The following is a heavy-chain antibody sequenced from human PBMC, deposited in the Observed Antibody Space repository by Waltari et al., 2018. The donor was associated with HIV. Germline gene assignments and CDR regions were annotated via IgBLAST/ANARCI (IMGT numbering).Heavy chain of an antibody. CDR1: GFTFSNYW. D-gene: IGHD4-4*01. J-gene: IGHJ4*02. CDR2: INRDGSST. Sequence: EVQLVESGGGSVQPGGSLRLSCAASGFTFSNYWMHWVRQAPGKGLVWVSRINRDGSSTSYADSVKGRFTISRDNAKNTVYLQMNSLRAEDTPVYYCARGGSKPLDYWGQGTLVTVSS. V-gene: IGHV3-74*01. CDR3: ARGGSKPLDY.